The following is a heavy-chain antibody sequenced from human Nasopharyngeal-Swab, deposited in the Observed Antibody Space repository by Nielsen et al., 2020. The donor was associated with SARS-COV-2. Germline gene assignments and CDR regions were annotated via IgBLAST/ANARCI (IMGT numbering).Heavy chain of an antibody. CDR1: GDSVSSSGAA. Sequence: SETLSLTCAISGDSVSSSGAAWNWIRQSPSRGLEWLGRTYYRSKWYNDYAVSVKSRTTINPDTSKNQFSLHLNSVTPEDTAVYYCARARGAYGDYYYYYYTDVWGKGTTVTVSS. J-gene: IGHJ6*03. CDR3: ARARGAYGDYYYYYYTDV. D-gene: IGHD4-17*01. V-gene: IGHV6-1*01. CDR2: TYYRSKWYN.